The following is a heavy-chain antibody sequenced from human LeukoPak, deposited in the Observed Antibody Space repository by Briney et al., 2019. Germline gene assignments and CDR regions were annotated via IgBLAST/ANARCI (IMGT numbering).Heavy chain of an antibody. CDR3: ARISSSDWFDP. V-gene: IGHV4-39*01. CDR1: GGSISSSSYY. Sequence: PSETLSLTCTVSGGSISSSSYYWGWIRQPPGKGLEWIGSIYYSGSTYHNPSLKSRVTISVDTSKNQFSLKLSSVTAADTAVYYCARISSSDWFDPWGQGTLVTVSS. D-gene: IGHD6-6*01. J-gene: IGHJ5*02. CDR2: IYYSGST.